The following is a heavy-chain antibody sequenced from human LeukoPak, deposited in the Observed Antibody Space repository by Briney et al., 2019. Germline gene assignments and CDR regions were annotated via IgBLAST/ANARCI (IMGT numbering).Heavy chain of an antibody. V-gene: IGHV3-74*01. J-gene: IGHJ4*02. CDR2: INSDGSST. CDR1: GFTFSSYW. D-gene: IGHD2-15*01. CDR3: ARDQLYCSGGLCYKDY. Sequence: GGSLRLSCAASGFTFSSYWMHWVRQAPGKGLVWVSRINSDGSSTSYADSVKGRFTISGDNAKNTLYLQMNSLRAEDTAVYYCARDQLYCSGGLCYKDYWGQGTLVTVSS.